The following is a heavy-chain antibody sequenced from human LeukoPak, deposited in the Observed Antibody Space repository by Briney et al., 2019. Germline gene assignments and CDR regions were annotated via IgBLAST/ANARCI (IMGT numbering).Heavy chain of an antibody. CDR2: ISGSGGST. V-gene: IGHV3-23*01. D-gene: IGHD3-9*01. CDR1: GFTFSSYA. CDR3: FPRDRYFDGGGSDY. J-gene: IGHJ4*02. Sequence: PGGSLRLSCAASGFTFSSYAMSWVRQAPGKGLEWVSAISGSGGSTYYADSVKGRFTISRDNSKNTLYLQMNSLRAEDTAVYYCFPRDRYFDGGGSDYWGQGTLVTVSS.